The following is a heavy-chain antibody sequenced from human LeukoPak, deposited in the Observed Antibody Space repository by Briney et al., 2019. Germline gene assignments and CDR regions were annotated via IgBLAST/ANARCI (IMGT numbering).Heavy chain of an antibody. Sequence: PSETLSLTCTVSGGSISSYYWSWIRQPPGKGLEWIGYIYYSGSTNYNPSLKSRVTISVDTSKNQFSLKLSSVTAADTAVYYCATSYYDSSGRSTVIDYWGQGTLVTVSS. V-gene: IGHV4-59*01. CDR2: IYYSGST. D-gene: IGHD3-22*01. CDR3: ATSYYDSSGRSTVIDY. CDR1: GGSISSYY. J-gene: IGHJ4*02.